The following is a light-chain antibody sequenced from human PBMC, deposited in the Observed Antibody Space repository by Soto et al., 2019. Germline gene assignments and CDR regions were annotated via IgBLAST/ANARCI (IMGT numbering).Light chain of an antibody. CDR3: QSYDSSLRDV. CDR2: GNS. V-gene: IGLV1-40*01. Sequence: QSALTQPPSVSGAPGQMVTISCTGSSSNIGAGYDVHWYQQLPGTAPKLLIYGNSNRPSGVPDRFSGSKSGTSASLAITGLQAEDEADYYCQSYDSSLRDVFGTGTKVTVL. CDR1: SSNIGAGYD. J-gene: IGLJ1*01.